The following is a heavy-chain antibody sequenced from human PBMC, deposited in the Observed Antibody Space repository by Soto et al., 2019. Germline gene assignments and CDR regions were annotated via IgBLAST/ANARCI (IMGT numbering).Heavy chain of an antibody. CDR3: ARSSGWYGEFDY. CDR1: GGSISSGGYS. J-gene: IGHJ4*02. CDR2: IYHSGST. V-gene: IGHV4-30-2*01. Sequence: LQLQESGSGLVKPSQTLSLTCAVSGGSISSGGYSWSWIRQPPGKGLEWIGYIYHSGSTYYNPSLKSRVTISVDRSKNQFSLKLSSVTAADTAVYYCARSSGWYGEFDYWGQGTLVTVSS. D-gene: IGHD6-19*01.